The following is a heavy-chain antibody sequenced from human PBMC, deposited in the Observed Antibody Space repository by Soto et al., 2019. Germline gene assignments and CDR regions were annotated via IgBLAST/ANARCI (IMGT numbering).Heavy chain of an antibody. D-gene: IGHD3-9*01. V-gene: IGHV4-39*01. J-gene: IGHJ4*02. CDR2: IYYSGST. Sequence: PSETLSLTCTVSGGSISSSSYYWGWIRQPPGKGLEWIGSIYYSGSTYYNPSLKSRVTISVDTSKNQFSLKLSSVTAADTAVYYCAIAYYDILTGYSPLGYFAYWGQGTLVTVSS. CDR1: GGSISSSSYY. CDR3: AIAYYDILTGYSPLGYFAY.